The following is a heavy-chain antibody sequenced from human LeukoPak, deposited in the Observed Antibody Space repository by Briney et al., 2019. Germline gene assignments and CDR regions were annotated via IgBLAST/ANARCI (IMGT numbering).Heavy chain of an antibody. V-gene: IGHV1-18*01. CDR2: ISAYNGNT. CDR3: ARGGIVGATRPTYFDY. Sequence: ASVEVSCKASGYSFSSYGISWVRQAPGQGLEWMGWISAYNGNTKYAQKLQGRVTMTTDTSTSTAYMELMSLRSDDTAVFYCARGGIVGATRPTYFDYWGQGTLVTVSS. CDR1: GYSFSSYG. D-gene: IGHD1-26*01. J-gene: IGHJ4*02.